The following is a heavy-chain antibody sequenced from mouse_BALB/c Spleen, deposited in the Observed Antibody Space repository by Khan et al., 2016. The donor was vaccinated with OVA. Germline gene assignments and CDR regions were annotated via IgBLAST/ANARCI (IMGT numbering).Heavy chain of an antibody. CDR2: ISPGSGDT. D-gene: IGHD1-2*01. J-gene: IGHJ3*01. CDR3: ARRNYCGYTFAY. V-gene: IGHV1-77*01. Sequence: QVQLKQSGAELARPGASVKLSCKASGYTFTDYYINWVKQRTGQGLEWIGEISPGSGDTYYNEKFKGKATLTADKSSSTAYLQLSSLTSEASAVYFGARRNYCGYTFAYWGQGTLVTGSA. CDR1: GYTFTDYY.